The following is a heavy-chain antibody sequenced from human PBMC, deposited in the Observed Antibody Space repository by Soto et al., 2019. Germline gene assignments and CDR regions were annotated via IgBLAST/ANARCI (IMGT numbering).Heavy chain of an antibody. CDR3: ARVGKAGSLGY. V-gene: IGHV3-7*04. D-gene: IGHD6-13*01. CDR2: IKQDGSEK. CDR1: GFTFSNYW. Sequence: EVQLVESGGGLVQPGGSLRLSCAASGFTFSNYWMSWVRQAPGKGLEWVAYIKQDGSEKYYVDSVKGRFTISRDNAKNSLYLQMNSLRAEDTAVYYCARVGKAGSLGYWGQGTLVTVSS. J-gene: IGHJ4*02.